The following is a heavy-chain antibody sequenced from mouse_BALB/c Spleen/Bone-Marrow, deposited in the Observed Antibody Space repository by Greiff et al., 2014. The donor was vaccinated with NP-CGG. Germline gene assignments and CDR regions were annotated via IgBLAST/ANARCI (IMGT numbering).Heavy chain of an antibody. J-gene: IGHJ2*01. V-gene: IGHV14-3*02. D-gene: IGHD1-1*01. Sequence: VQLKQSGAELLKPGASVKLSCTASGFNIKDTYMHWGKQRPEQGLEGIGRIDPANGNTKYDPKFQGKATITADTSSNTAYLQLSSLTSEDTAVYYCARYYFGSSYFDYWGQGTTLTVSS. CDR2: IDPANGNT. CDR1: GFNIKDTY. CDR3: ARYYFGSSYFDY.